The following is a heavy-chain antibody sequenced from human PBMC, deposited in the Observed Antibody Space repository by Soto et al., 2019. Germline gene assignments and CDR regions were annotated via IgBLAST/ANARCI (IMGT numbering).Heavy chain of an antibody. CDR1: GFTFSSYG. D-gene: IGHD3-3*01. J-gene: IGHJ4*02. Sequence: GGSLRLSCAASGFTFSSYGMHWVRQAPGKGPEWVAVISYDGSNKYYADSVKGRFTISRDNSKNTLYLQMNSLRAEDTAVYYCAKGEKPGYYDFWSGYPPPFDYWGQGTLVTVSS. V-gene: IGHV3-30*18. CDR3: AKGEKPGYYDFWSGYPPPFDY. CDR2: ISYDGSNK.